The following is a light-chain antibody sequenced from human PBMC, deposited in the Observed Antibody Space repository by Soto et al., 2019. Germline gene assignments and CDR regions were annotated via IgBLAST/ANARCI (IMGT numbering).Light chain of an antibody. Sequence: QSALTQPRSVSGSPGQSVAISCTATSSDVGGVDFVSWYQQHPGKAPKLVIYDVSKRPSGVPDRFSGSRSGDTASLTISGLQAEDEADYYCCLYTASYSVFGGGTKVTVL. V-gene: IGLV2-11*01. CDR1: SSDVGGVDF. CDR2: DVS. CDR3: CLYTASYSV. J-gene: IGLJ3*02.